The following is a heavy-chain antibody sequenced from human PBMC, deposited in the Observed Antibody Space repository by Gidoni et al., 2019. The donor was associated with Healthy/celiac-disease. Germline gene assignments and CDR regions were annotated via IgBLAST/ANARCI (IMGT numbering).Heavy chain of an antibody. Sequence: QVQLQESGPGLVKPSQALSLTCTVSGGSIRTGGYYWRWLRQHPGKGLEWIGYIYYSGSTYYNPSLKSRVTISVDTSKNQFSLKLSSVTAADTAVYYCARATGDIGYYDSSGYYHGNFDYWGQGTLVTVSS. CDR1: GGSIRTGGYY. D-gene: IGHD3-22*01. V-gene: IGHV4-31*03. CDR2: IYYSGST. J-gene: IGHJ4*02. CDR3: ARATGDIGYYDSSGYYHGNFDY.